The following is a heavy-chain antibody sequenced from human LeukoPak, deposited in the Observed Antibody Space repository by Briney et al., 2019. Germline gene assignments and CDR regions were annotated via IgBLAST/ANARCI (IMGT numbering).Heavy chain of an antibody. J-gene: IGHJ5*02. CDR1: GYTFTSYG. D-gene: IGHD6-19*01. Sequence: ASVKVSCKASGYTFTSYGISWVRQAPGQGLEWMGWISAYNGNTNYAQKLQGRVTMTTDTSTSTACMELRSLRSDDTAVYYCARDPYSSGFKWFDPWGQGTLVTVS. V-gene: IGHV1-18*01. CDR3: ARDPYSSGFKWFDP. CDR2: ISAYNGNT.